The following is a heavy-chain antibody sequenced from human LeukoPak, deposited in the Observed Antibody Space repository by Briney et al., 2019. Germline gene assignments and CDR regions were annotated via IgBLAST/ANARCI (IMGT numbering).Heavy chain of an antibody. D-gene: IGHD6-13*01. CDR2: ISWNSGSI. V-gene: IGHV3-9*01. CDR1: GFTFDDYA. Sequence: GGSLRLSCAASGFTFDDYAMHWVRQAPGKGLEWVSGISWNSGSIGYADSVKGRFTISRDNAKNSLYLQMNSLRAEGTALYYCAKEAAAGYFDYWGQGTLVTVSS. CDR3: AKEAAAGYFDY. J-gene: IGHJ4*02.